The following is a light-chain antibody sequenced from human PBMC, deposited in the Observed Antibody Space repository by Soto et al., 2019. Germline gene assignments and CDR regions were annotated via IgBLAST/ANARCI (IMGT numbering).Light chain of an antibody. CDR3: QHYNDYSWT. CDR2: GTS. Sequence: DIHMTQSPSTLSASVGDRVTITCRASQSISIWLAWYQQKPGRAPNLLIYGTSSLESGVPSRFSGSGSGTEFTLTISSLQTDDFATYYGQHYNDYSWTFGQGTKVEIK. V-gene: IGKV1-5*03. CDR1: QSISIW. J-gene: IGKJ1*01.